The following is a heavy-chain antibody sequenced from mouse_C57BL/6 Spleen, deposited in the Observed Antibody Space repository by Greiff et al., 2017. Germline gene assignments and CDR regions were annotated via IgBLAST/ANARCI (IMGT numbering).Heavy chain of an antibody. CDR3: VREIYYYGSSGVYFDY. Sequence: EPGGGLVQPKGSLKLSCAASGFTFNTYAMHWVRQAPGKGLEWVARIRSKSSNYATYYADSVKDRLTISRDDSQSMLYLQMNNLKTADTAMYYCVREIYYYGSSGVYFDYWGQGTTLTVSS. CDR1: GFTFNTYA. J-gene: IGHJ2*01. CDR2: IRSKSSNYAT. D-gene: IGHD1-1*01. V-gene: IGHV10-3*01.